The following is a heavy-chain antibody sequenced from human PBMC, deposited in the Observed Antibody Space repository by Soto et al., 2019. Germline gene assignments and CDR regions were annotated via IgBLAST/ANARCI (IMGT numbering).Heavy chain of an antibody. Sequence: SETLSLTCAVYGGSFSGYYWSWIRQPPGKGLEWIGEINHSGSTNYNPSLKSRVTISVDTSKNQFSLKLSSVTAADTAVYYCARVPTRYDFWSGYENSADYWGQGTLVTVAS. CDR2: INHSGST. J-gene: IGHJ4*02. D-gene: IGHD3-3*01. CDR3: ARVPTRYDFWSGYENSADY. CDR1: GGSFSGYY. V-gene: IGHV4-34*01.